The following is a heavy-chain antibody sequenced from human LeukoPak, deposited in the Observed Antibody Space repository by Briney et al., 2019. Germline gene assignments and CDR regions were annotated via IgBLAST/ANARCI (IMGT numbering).Heavy chain of an antibody. D-gene: IGHD4-11*01. V-gene: IGHV1-2*02. CDR1: GYSLNAYY. Sequence: ASVKVSCKASGYSLNAYYMHWVRQAPGQGREWMGWINPSSGVTEEAQKYQGRVIMARDTSISTTYVELSRLTSDETDGYYCARGLGLDYWGQGTLVTVSS. J-gene: IGHJ4*02. CDR3: ARGLGLDY. CDR2: INPSSGVT.